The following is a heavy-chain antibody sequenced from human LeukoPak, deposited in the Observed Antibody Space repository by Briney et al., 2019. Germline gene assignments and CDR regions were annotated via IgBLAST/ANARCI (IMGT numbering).Heavy chain of an antibody. D-gene: IGHD3-22*01. J-gene: IGHJ3*02. CDR2: IYYSGST. V-gene: IGHV4-59*01. CDR1: GGSISSYY. Sequence: PSETLSLTRTVSGGSISSYYWSWIRQPPGKGLEWIGYIYYSGSTNYNPSLKSRVTISVDTSKNQFSLKLSSVTAADTAVYYCARQYDSSGSERRAFDIWGQGTMVTVSS. CDR3: ARQYDSSGSERRAFDI.